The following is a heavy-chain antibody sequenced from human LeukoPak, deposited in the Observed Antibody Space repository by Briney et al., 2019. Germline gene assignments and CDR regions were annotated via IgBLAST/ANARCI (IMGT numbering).Heavy chain of an antibody. CDR1: GGSISSGDYY. Sequence: SETLSLTCTISGGSISSGDYYWSWICQPPGKGLEWIGYIYYSGSTYYNPSLKSRTTISVDTSKNQFSLKLSSVTAADTAVYYCAGVAYGENFDYWGQGTLVTVSS. CDR3: AGVAYGENFDY. J-gene: IGHJ4*02. D-gene: IGHD4-17*01. V-gene: IGHV4-30-4*02. CDR2: IYYSGST.